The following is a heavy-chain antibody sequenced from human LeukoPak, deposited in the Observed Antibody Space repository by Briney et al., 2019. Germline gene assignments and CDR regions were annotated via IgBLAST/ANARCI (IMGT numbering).Heavy chain of an antibody. V-gene: IGHV3-23*01. CDR1: GFTFSSYS. J-gene: IGHJ6*02. CDR2: ISGSGGST. CDR3: AKDRSSSSWGLYYGMDV. D-gene: IGHD6-13*01. Sequence: GGSLRLSCAASGFTFSSYSMNWVRQAPGKGLEWVSAISGSGGSTYYADSVKGRFTISRDNSKNTLYLQMNSLGAEDTAVYYCAKDRSSSSWGLYYGMDVWGQGTTVTVSS.